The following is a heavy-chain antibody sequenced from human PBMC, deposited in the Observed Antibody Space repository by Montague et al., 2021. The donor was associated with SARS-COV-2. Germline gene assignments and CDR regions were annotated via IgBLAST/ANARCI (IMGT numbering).Heavy chain of an antibody. Sequence: SETLSLTCAVYGASFSGYHWTWIRQSPGRGLEWIGEVIHSGKTSYNPSLQSRLTMSVDTYKKQFSLRLSSVTAADTAVYFCAKGSHIYETRGLRTGWFDTYKTPFSLSLSAVTAAVTDVSFGTRGSHLHATTDFRYWWIDPWGQGTPVTVSS. CDR1: GASFSGYH. CDR3: AKGSHIYETRGLRTGWFDTYKTPFSLSLSAVTAAVTDVSFGTRGSHLHATTDFRYWWIDP. CDR2: VIHSGKT. J-gene: IGHJ5*02. V-gene: IGHV4-34*01. D-gene: IGHD2-21*02.